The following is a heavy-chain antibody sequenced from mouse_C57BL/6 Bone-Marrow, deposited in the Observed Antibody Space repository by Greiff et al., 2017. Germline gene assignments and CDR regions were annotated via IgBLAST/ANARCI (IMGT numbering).Heavy chain of an antibody. Sequence: VQLQQPGAELVRPGTSVKLSCKASGYTFTSYWMHWVKQRPGQGLEWIGVIDPSDSFTNYNQKLKGKATLTVDTSSSTAYMQLSSLTSEDSAVYYCAVYSKEWGQGTLVTVSA. D-gene: IGHD2-5*01. CDR1: GYTFTSYW. J-gene: IGHJ3*02. CDR2: IDPSDSFT. V-gene: IGHV1-59*01. CDR3: AVYSKE.